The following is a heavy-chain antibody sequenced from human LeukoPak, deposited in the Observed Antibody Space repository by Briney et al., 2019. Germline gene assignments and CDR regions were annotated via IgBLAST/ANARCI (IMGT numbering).Heavy chain of an antibody. D-gene: IGHD6-19*01. V-gene: IGHV3-23*01. CDR3: AKDGGSYGSGWSPFDY. Sequence: PGGSLRLSCAASGFTFSSYAMSWVRQAPGKGLEWVSAISGSGGSTYYADSVKGRFTISRDNSKNTLYLQMNSLRAEDTAIYYCAKDGGSYGSGWSPFDYWGQGTLVTVSS. J-gene: IGHJ4*02. CDR2: ISGSGGST. CDR1: GFTFSSYA.